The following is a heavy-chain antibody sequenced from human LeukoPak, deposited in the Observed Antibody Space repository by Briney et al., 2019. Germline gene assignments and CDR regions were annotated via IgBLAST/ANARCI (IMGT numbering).Heavy chain of an antibody. CDR2: TRKRGNSYTS. CDR1: GFTFSDYY. Sequence: GSLRISCAASGFTFSDYYMEWVRQAPGKGLEWVGRTRKRGNSYTSEYTASVKGRFTISRDDSKNSLFLQMNSLKAEDTAVYYCTREPVAGTGRDCWGQGTLVTASS. D-gene: IGHD6-19*01. V-gene: IGHV3-72*01. CDR3: TREPVAGTGRDC. J-gene: IGHJ4*02.